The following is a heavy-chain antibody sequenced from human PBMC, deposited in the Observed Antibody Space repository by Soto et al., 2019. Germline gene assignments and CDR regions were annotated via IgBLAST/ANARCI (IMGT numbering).Heavy chain of an antibody. Sequence: QVQLVQSGAEVKKPGASVKVSCKASGNTFVKYGISWVRQAPGQGLEWMGWINGYNGNTNYAQKFRGRVTMTTDTSTSTAYMELRSLTSDDTAMYYCGRDGDQWDQGYLAYWGQGTLVTVSS. D-gene: IGHD1-26*01. J-gene: IGHJ4*02. CDR2: INGYNGNT. CDR1: GNTFVKYG. CDR3: GRDGDQWDQGYLAY. V-gene: IGHV1-18*01.